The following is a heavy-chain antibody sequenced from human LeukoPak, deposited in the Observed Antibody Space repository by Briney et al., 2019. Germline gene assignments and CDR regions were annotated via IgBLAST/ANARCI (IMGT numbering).Heavy chain of an antibody. D-gene: IGHD5-18*01. Sequence: GGSLRLSCAASGFTFSSYAMHWVRQAPGKGLEWVAVISYDGSNKYYADSVKGRFTISRDNAKNTLYLQMYSLRTEDTAVYYCASAGDSSEIYYWGQGSLVTVSS. J-gene: IGHJ4*02. CDR2: ISYDGSNK. CDR3: ASAGDSSEIYY. CDR1: GFTFSSYA. V-gene: IGHV3-30*04.